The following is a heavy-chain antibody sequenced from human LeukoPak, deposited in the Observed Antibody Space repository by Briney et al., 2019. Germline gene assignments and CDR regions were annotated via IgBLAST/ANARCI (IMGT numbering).Heavy chain of an antibody. CDR1: GFTFNNYA. V-gene: IGHV3-23*01. Sequence: GGSLRLSCAASGFTFNNYAMSWVRQAPGKGLEWVSAISGSGRSDIYYTDSVKGRFTISRDNSKNTLYLQMNSLRAEDTAVYYCASRRGGEVDYWGQGTLVTVSS. J-gene: IGHJ4*02. CDR2: ISGSGRSDI. D-gene: IGHD3-16*01. CDR3: ASRRGGEVDY.